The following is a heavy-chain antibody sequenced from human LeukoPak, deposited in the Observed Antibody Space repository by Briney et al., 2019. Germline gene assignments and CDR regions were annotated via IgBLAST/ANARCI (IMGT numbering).Heavy chain of an antibody. CDR3: AKELYDSSGYYYNYYYYYGMDV. V-gene: IGHV3-66*02. CDR1: EFTFSSYW. J-gene: IGHJ6*02. Sequence: GGSLRLSCTASEFTFSSYWMSWVRRAPGKGLEWVSVIYSGGKTYYADSVKGRFTISRDNSKNTLYLQMNSLRAEDTAVYYCAKELYDSSGYYYNYYYYYGMDVWGQGTTVTVSS. D-gene: IGHD3-22*01. CDR2: IYSGGKT.